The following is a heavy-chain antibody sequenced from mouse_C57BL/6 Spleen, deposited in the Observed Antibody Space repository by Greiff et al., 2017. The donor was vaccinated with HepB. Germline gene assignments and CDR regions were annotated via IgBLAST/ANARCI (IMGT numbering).Heavy chain of an antibody. CDR2: INPNNGGT. D-gene: IGHD1-1*02. V-gene: IGHV1-26*01. CDR1: GYTFTDYY. Sequence: EVQLQQSGPELVKPGASVKISCKASGYTFTDYYMNWVKQSHGKSLEWIGDINPNNGGTSYNQKFKGKATLTVDKSSSTAYMELRSLTSEDSAVYYCARYGDGYYAMDYWGQGTSVTVSS. J-gene: IGHJ4*01. CDR3: ARYGDGYYAMDY.